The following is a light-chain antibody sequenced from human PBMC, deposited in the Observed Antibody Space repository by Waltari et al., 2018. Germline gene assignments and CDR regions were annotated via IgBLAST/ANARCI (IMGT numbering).Light chain of an antibody. CDR1: QNIDHW. Sequence: DIQMSQSPSTLSASVGDRVTITCRASQNIDHWLAWFQQKPGKAPKVLIYKASTLEDGVRSRLSGSGSGTEFTLTSSSLQPDDFATYCCQEYKSFSSYSFGEGTKLEIK. CDR2: KAS. V-gene: IGKV1-5*03. CDR3: QEYKSFSSYS. J-gene: IGKJ2*03.